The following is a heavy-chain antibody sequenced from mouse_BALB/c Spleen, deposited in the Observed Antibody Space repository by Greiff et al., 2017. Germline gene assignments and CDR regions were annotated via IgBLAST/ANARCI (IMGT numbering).Heavy chain of an antibody. J-gene: IGHJ2*01. D-gene: IGHD1-1*01. V-gene: IGHV1-4*02. CDR2: INPSSGYT. CDR1: GYTFTSYT. CDR3: ARSRDYYGSSSYFDY. Sequence: QVQLKQSAAELARPGASVKMSCKASGYTFTSYTMHWVKQRPGQGLEWIGYINPSSGYTEYNQKFKDKTTLTADKSSSTAYMQLSSLTSEDSAVYYCARSRDYYGSSSYFDYWGLGTTLTVSS.